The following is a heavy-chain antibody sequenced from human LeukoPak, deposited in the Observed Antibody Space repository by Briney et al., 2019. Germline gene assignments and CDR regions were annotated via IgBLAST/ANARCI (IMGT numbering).Heavy chain of an antibody. CDR3: ARLDARNSYYDFWSGRNWFDP. CDR1: GGSISSYY. Sequence: MASETLSLTCTVSGGSISSYYWSWIRQPPGKGLEWIGYIHYSGSTNHNPSRKSRITISVDTSKNQLSLKLTSVTAADTAVYYCARLDARNSYYDFWSGRNWFDPWGQGTLVTVSS. CDR2: IHYSGST. D-gene: IGHD3-3*01. J-gene: IGHJ5*02. V-gene: IGHV4-59*01.